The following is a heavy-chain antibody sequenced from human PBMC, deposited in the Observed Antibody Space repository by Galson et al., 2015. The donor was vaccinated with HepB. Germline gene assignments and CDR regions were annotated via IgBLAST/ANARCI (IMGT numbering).Heavy chain of an antibody. V-gene: IGHV1-18*04. J-gene: IGHJ4*02. CDR1: GYTFTSYG. Sequence: SVKVSCKASGYTFTSYGISWARQAPGQGLEWMGWISAYNGNTNYAQKLQGRVTMTTDTSTSTAYMELRSLRSDDTAVYYCARDQDDYVWGSYRPYSADDYWGQGTLVTVSS. D-gene: IGHD3-16*02. CDR2: ISAYNGNT. CDR3: ARDQDDYVWGSYRPYSADDY.